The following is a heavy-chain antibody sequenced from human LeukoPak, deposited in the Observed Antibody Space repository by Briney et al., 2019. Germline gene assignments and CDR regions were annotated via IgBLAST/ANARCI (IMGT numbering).Heavy chain of an antibody. CDR1: GYTFTSYY. J-gene: IGHJ3*02. CDR3: ARHWGSNNAKSACDI. V-gene: IGHV1-46*01. Sequence: ASVKVSCKASGYTFTSYYMHWVRQAPGQGLEWMGIINPSGGSTSYAQKFQGRVTMTRDTSTSTVYMELSSLRSEDTAVYYCARHWGSNNAKSACDIWGQGTMVTVSS. CDR2: INPSGGST. D-gene: IGHD3-16*01.